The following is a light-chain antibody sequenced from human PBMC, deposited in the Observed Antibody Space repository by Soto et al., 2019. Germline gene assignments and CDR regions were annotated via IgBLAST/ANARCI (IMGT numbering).Light chain of an antibody. CDR2: EGS. CDR1: SSDVGSYNL. CDR3: CSYAGSSTYV. V-gene: IGLV2-23*01. J-gene: IGLJ1*01. Sequence: QSVVTQPASVSGSPGQSITISCTGTSSDVGSYNLVSWYQQHPGKAPKLMIYEGSKRPSGVSNRFSGSKSGNTASLTISGLQAEDEADYYCCSYAGSSTYVFGTGTKVTAL.